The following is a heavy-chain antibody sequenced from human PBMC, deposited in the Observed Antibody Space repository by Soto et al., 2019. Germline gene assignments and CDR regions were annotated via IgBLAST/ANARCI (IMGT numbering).Heavy chain of an antibody. CDR2: IIPILGIA. D-gene: IGHD5-12*01. CDR1: GGTFSSYT. CDR3: ALGSEVWLRFSHFDY. Sequence: SVKVSCKASGGTFSSYTISWVRQAPGQGLEWMGRIIPILGIANYAQKFQGRVTISVDTSKNQFSLKLSSVTAADTAVYYCALGSEVWLRFSHFDYWGQGTLVTVSS. J-gene: IGHJ4*02. V-gene: IGHV1-69*02.